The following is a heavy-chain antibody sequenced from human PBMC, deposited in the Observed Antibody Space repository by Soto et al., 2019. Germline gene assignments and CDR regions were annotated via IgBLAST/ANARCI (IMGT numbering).Heavy chain of an antibody. CDR2: IYYSGST. V-gene: IGHV4-59*08. D-gene: IGHD2-15*01. CDR3: ARLNVVVVAASPHEYYYYYMDV. Sequence: SETLSLTCTVSGGSISSYYWSWIRQPPGKGLEWFGYIYYSGSTNYNPSLKSRVTISVDTSKNQFSLKLSSVTAADTAVYYCARLNVVVVAASPHEYYYYYMDVWGKGTTVTVSS. J-gene: IGHJ6*03. CDR1: GGSISSYY.